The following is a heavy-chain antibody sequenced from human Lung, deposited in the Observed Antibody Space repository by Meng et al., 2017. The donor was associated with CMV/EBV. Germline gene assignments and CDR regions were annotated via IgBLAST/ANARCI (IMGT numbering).Heavy chain of an antibody. CDR3: ARDNDWGPDY. D-gene: IGHD7-27*01. Sequence: ASSKVSCNASSYRFTDHYFHWVRQAPGQGLEWMGWIYPNSGGTHYAQKFQGRLTVTRDTSISTGYMELSSLGSDDTAAYYCARDNDWGPDYWGQGTLVTVSS. CDR1: SYRFTDHY. J-gene: IGHJ4*02. CDR2: IYPNSGGT. V-gene: IGHV1-2*02.